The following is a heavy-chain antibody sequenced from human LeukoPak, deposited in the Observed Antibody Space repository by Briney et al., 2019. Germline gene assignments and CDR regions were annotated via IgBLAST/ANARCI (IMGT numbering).Heavy chain of an antibody. V-gene: IGHV3-49*04. D-gene: IGHD5-24*01. CDR3: TRDRRDGYNDGYFSL. CDR1: GFSIAEYA. J-gene: IGHJ2*01. CDR2: IRSKSYSETT. Sequence: GGSLRLSCTASGFSIAEYAMTWVRQAPGRVLEWLGFIRSKSYSETTQFAASVRGRFTISRDDSNSVTYLQMNSLKIEDTAVYFCTRDRRDGYNDGYFSLWGRGTLVTVSS.